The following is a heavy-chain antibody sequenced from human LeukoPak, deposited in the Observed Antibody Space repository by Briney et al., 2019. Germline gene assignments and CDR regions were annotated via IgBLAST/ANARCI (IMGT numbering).Heavy chain of an antibody. Sequence: SVKVSCKASGGTFSSYAISWVRQAPGQGLEWMGGIIPIFGTANYAQKFQGRVTITADESTSTAYMELSSLRSEDTAVYYCAKDGPTSYSSSWYADYWGQGTLVTVSS. J-gene: IGHJ4*02. D-gene: IGHD6-13*01. CDR2: IIPIFGTA. CDR1: GGTFSSYA. CDR3: AKDGPTSYSSSWYADY. V-gene: IGHV1-69*13.